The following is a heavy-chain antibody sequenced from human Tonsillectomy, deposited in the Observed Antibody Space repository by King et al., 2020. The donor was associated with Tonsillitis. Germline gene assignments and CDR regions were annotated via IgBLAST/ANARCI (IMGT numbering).Heavy chain of an antibody. Sequence: VQLVESGAEVKKPGESLKMSCQGSGYNFASTWIGWVRQMPGQGLEWMGIIYPGDSDTRYSPSFQGQVTISADTSISTPYLHWSSLKASDTAIYYCARQGASVTRFYYYDHMDVWGNGTTVTVSS. CDR3: ARQGASVTRFYYYDHMDV. CDR2: IYPGDSDT. V-gene: IGHV5-51*01. J-gene: IGHJ6*03. CDR1: GYNFASTW. D-gene: IGHD2-21*02.